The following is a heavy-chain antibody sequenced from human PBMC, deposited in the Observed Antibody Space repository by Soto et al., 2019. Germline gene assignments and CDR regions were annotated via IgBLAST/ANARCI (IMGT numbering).Heavy chain of an antibody. Sequence: QLQLQESGPGLVKPSETLSLTCTVSGGSISSSSYYWGWIRQPPGKGLEWIGSIYYSGSTYYNPSLKSRVTFSVDTSKNQFSLKLSSVTAADTAVYYCASAYDSSGYYDPNFDYWGQGTLVTVSS. CDR2: IYYSGST. CDR1: GGSISSSSYY. V-gene: IGHV4-39*01. CDR3: ASAYDSSGYYDPNFDY. J-gene: IGHJ4*02. D-gene: IGHD3-22*01.